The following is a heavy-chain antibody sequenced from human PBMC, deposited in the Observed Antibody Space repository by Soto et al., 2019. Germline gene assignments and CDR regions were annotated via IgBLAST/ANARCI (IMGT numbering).Heavy chain of an antibody. J-gene: IGHJ4*02. CDR3: ARDSSAAGYFDY. Sequence: EVRLVESGGGLVQPGGSLRLSCAASGFTFSSFGMNWVRQAPGKGLEWLSYISSGSGTKYYTDSVKGRVTISRDNAKNSLYLQMSSLTDEDTAVYYCARDSSAAGYFDYCGQGTLVTVSS. CDR2: ISSGSGTK. V-gene: IGHV3-48*02. CDR1: GFTFSSFG. D-gene: IGHD6-19*01.